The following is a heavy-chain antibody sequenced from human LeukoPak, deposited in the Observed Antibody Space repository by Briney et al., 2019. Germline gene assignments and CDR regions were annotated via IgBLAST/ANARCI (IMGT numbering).Heavy chain of an antibody. Sequence: ASVKVSCKASGYTSTSYYMHWVRQAPGQGLEWMGIINPSGGSTSYAQKFQGRVTMTRDTSTSTVYMELSSLRSEDTAVYYCARDSYCSGGSCPNWFDPWGQGTLVTVSS. D-gene: IGHD2-15*01. J-gene: IGHJ5*02. CDR3: ARDSYCSGGSCPNWFDP. CDR1: GYTSTSYY. CDR2: INPSGGST. V-gene: IGHV1-46*01.